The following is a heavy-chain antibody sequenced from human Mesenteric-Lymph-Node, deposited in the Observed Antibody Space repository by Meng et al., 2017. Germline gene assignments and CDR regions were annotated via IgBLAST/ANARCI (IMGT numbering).Heavy chain of an antibody. CDR1: GFTFTNYA. V-gene: IGHV3-23*01. CDR3: AKEGRSKFDY. CDR2: ISGTGGGT. J-gene: IGHJ4*02. Sequence: GGSLRLSCAASGFTFTNYAMSWVRQAPGKGLEWVSSISGTGGGTYYADSVKGRFTISRDNFKKTVYLRMNSLRAEDTAMYYCAKEGRSKFDYWGQGSLVTVSS.